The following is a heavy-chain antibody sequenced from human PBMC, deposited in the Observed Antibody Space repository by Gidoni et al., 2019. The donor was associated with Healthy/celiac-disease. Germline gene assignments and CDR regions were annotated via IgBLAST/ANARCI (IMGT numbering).Heavy chain of an antibody. D-gene: IGHD3-22*01. CDR3: ARSTRGYLDY. CDR1: GYTFTRDG. V-gene: IGHV1-18*01. CDR2: ISADNGYT. Sequence: QVQLVQSGAEVKKPGASVKGCCKACGYTFTRDGISWVRQAPGQGLEWMGWISADNGYTNYAQQLPGIGTMTTDTSTSTAYMDLRSLRSDDTAVYYCARSTRGYLDYWGQGTLVTVSS. J-gene: IGHJ4*02.